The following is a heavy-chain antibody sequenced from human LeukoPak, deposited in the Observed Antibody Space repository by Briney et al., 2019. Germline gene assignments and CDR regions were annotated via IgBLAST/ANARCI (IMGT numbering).Heavy chain of an antibody. D-gene: IGHD1-26*01. J-gene: IGHJ4*02. CDR1: GGSISSYY. CDR3: AKSGGYGLIDY. CDR2: IYYSGRT. V-gene: IGHV4-59*05. Sequence: SETLSLTCTVSGGSISSYYWSWIRQPPGKGLEWIGSIYYSGRTYYNPSLKSRVTISVDTSRNQFSLKLSSVTAADTAMYYCAKSGGYGLIDYWGQGTLVTVSS.